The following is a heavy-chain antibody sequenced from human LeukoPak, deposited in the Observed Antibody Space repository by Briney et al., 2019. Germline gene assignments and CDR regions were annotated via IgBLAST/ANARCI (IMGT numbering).Heavy chain of an antibody. J-gene: IGHJ4*02. D-gene: IGHD4-17*01. Sequence: VASVKVSCKASGGTFSSYGISWVRQAPGQGLEWMGGIIPILGIANYAQKFQGRVTITADKSTSTVYMELSSLRSEDTAVYYCARELDGDYGEHPDYFDYWGQGTLVTVSS. V-gene: IGHV1-69*10. CDR2: IIPILGIA. CDR1: GGTFSSYG. CDR3: ARELDGDYGEHPDYFDY.